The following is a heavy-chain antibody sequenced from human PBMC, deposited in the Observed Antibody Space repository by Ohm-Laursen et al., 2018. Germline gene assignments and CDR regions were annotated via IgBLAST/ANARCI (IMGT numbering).Heavy chain of an antibody. D-gene: IGHD2-2*01. Sequence: ETLSLTCAASGFTFSSYSLNWVRQAPGKGLEWVLSISSSSSYIYYADSVKGRFTISRDNAKNSLYLQMNSLRAEDTAVYYCARDCSSTSCYGGGGMDVWGQGTTVTVSS. CDR1: GFTFSSYS. V-gene: IGHV3-21*01. J-gene: IGHJ6*02. CDR3: ARDCSSTSCYGGGGMDV. CDR2: ISSSSSYI.